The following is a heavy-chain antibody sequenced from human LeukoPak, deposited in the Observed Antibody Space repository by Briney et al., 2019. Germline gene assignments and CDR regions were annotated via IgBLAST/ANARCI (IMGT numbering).Heavy chain of an antibody. CDR3: AREAHNTAYLGY. D-gene: IGHD3-16*01. Sequence: LAGGSLRLSCAASGFTFDEYAMHWVRQAPGKGLEGVSLISWDGGSTYYADSVKGRFTISRHNSKNSLFLLMNSLRAEDTALYYCAREAHNTAYLGYWGQGTLVTVSS. V-gene: IGHV3-43D*03. CDR2: ISWDGGST. J-gene: IGHJ4*02. CDR1: GFTFDEYA.